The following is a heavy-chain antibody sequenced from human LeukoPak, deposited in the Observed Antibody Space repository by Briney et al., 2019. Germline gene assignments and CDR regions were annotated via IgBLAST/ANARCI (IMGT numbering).Heavy chain of an antibody. CDR2: VSAYNGNT. J-gene: IGHJ4*02. V-gene: IGHV1-18*01. CDR1: GGTFTSYG. Sequence: ASVKVSCKASGGTFTSYGISWVRQAPGQGLEWMGWVSAYNGNTNYAQKLQGRVTMTTDTSTSTAYMELRSLRSDDTAVYYCARDLGYCSSTSCYAYFDYWGQGTLVTVSS. CDR3: ARDLGYCSSTSCYAYFDY. D-gene: IGHD2-2*01.